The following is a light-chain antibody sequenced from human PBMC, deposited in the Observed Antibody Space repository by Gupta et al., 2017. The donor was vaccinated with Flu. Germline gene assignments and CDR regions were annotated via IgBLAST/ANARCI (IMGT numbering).Light chain of an antibody. CDR2: SNN. V-gene: IGLV1-44*01. Sequence: QSVLTQPPSASGTPGQRVTISCSGSSSNIGSKTVNWYQQLSGTAPKLLIYSNNQRPSGVPDRVSGSKSGTSASLAISGLQSEDEADYYCAAWDDSRNGVVFGGGTKLTVL. CDR1: SSNIGSKT. J-gene: IGLJ2*01. CDR3: AAWDDSRNGVV.